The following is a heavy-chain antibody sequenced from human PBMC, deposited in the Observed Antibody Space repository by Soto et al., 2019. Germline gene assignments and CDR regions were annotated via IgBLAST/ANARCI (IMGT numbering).Heavy chain of an antibody. Sequence: GGSVRLSCTASGFTFSSYGMPWVREAPGKGLEWVAVITYDGSNKYYAHSVKGRFTISRDNSKNTLYLQMNSLREDDWAVYYCAIGGRTYGMDVWGQGTTVTVSS. J-gene: IGHJ6*02. CDR2: ITYDGSNK. V-gene: IGHV3-30*03. CDR3: AIGGRTYGMDV. CDR1: GFTFSSYG.